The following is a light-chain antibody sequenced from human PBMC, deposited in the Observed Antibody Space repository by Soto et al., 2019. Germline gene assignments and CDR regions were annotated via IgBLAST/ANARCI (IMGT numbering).Light chain of an antibody. V-gene: IGKV3-20*01. CDR2: GAS. CDR1: QSISSN. CDR3: QQYAGSPRT. J-gene: IGKJ1*01. Sequence: IVLTQSPGTLSLSPGERATLSCRASQSISSNLAWYQQKPGQAPRLLIYGASTRATGVPARFSGSGSETEFTLTISRVEPEDFAVYFCQQYAGSPRTFGQGTKVDIK.